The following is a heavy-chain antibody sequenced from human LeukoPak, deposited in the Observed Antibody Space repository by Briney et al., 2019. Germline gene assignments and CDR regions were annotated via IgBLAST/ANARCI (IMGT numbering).Heavy chain of an antibody. J-gene: IGHJ6*03. CDR1: GGTFSSYA. Sequence: SVRVSCKASGGTFSSYAISWVRQAPGQGLEWMGRIIPTFGTANYAQKFQGRVTITTDESTSSAYMELSSLRSEDTAVYYCARGLGDYMDVWGKGTTVTVSS. D-gene: IGHD3-10*01. V-gene: IGHV1-69*05. CDR2: IIPTFGTA. CDR3: ARGLGDYMDV.